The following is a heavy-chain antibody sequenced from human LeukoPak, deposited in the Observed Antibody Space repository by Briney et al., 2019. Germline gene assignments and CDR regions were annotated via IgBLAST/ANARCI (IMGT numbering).Heavy chain of an antibody. D-gene: IGHD2-2*01. CDR3: AKDPGVVPAHYFDY. CDR2: ISGSGGST. J-gene: IGHJ4*02. Sequence: PGGSLRLSCAASGFTFSSYAMSWVRQAPGKGLEWVSAISGSGGSTYYADSVKGRFTVSRDNSKNTLSLQMNSLRAEDTAVYYCAKDPGVVPAHYFDYWGQGTLVTVPS. V-gene: IGHV3-23*01. CDR1: GFTFSSYA.